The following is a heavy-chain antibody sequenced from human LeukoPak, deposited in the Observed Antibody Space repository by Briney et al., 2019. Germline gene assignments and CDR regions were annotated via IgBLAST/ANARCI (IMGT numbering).Heavy chain of an antibody. D-gene: IGHD3-9*01. CDR2: INYSGST. V-gene: IGHV4-39*07. J-gene: IGHJ4*02. CDR1: GGSIASSSYY. CDR3: ASWRGVLRYFD. Sequence: KSSETLSLTCTVSGGSIASSSYYWGWIRQAPGKGLEWIGTINYSGSTYYNPSLKSRVTISVDTSKNQFSLKLSSVTAADTAVYYCASWRGVLRYFDWGQGTLVTVSS.